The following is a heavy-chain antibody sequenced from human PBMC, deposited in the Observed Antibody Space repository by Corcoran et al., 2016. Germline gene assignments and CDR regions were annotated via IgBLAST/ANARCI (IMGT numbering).Heavy chain of an antibody. CDR2: IIPIFGTA. Sequence: QEQLVQSGAEVKKPGSSVKVSCKASGGTFSSYAISWVRQAPGQGLEWMGGIIPIFGTANYAQKFQGRVTITADKSTSTAYMELSSLRSEDTAVYYCARDARSHSYGSYYFDYWGQGTLVTVSS. J-gene: IGHJ4*02. V-gene: IGHV1-69*06. CDR1: GGTFSSYA. CDR3: ARDARSHSYGSYYFDY. D-gene: IGHD5-18*01.